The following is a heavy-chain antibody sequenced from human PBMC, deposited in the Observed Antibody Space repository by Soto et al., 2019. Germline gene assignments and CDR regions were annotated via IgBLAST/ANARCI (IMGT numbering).Heavy chain of an antibody. J-gene: IGHJ4*02. V-gene: IGHV1-58*02. CDR2: IVVGSGNT. D-gene: IGHD2-2*02. Sequence: QMPLVQSGPEVKKPGTSVKVSCKASGFTFTSSAMQWVRQARGQRLEWIGWIVVGSGNTNYAQKFQERVTITRDMSTSTAYMELSSLRSEDTAVYYCAVSTNIVVVPAAINYFDYWGQGTLVTVSS. CDR1: GFTFTSSA. CDR3: AVSTNIVVVPAAINYFDY.